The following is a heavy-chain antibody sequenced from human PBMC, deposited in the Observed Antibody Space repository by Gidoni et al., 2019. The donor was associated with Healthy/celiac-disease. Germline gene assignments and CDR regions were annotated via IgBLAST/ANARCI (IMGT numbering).Heavy chain of an antibody. D-gene: IGHD3-10*01. CDR1: GFTFSSYD. V-gene: IGHV3-48*03. CDR3: ARDLAAWGFGELLYGGPNAFDI. Sequence: EVQLVESGGGLVQPGGSLTLSCAASGFTFSSYDMNWLRQAPGKGLEWVSYISSSGSTIYYADSVKGRFTISRDNAKNSLYLQMNSLRAEDTAVYYCARDLAAWGFGELLYGGPNAFDIWGQGTMVTVSS. J-gene: IGHJ3*02. CDR2: ISSSGSTI.